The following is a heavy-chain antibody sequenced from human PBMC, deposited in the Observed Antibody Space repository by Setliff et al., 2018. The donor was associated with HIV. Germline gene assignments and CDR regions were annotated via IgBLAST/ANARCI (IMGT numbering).Heavy chain of an antibody. Sequence: GGSLRLSCAASGFTFSSYGMHWVRQAPGKGLEWVAVIWYDGSNKYYADSVKGRFTIARDNSKNTLYLQMNSLRAEDTAVYYCARGPLRTTPADNWFDPWGQGTLVTVSS. J-gene: IGHJ5*02. V-gene: IGHV3-33*08. CDR2: IWYDGSNK. D-gene: IGHD2-15*01. CDR3: ARGPLRTTPADNWFDP. CDR1: GFTFSSYG.